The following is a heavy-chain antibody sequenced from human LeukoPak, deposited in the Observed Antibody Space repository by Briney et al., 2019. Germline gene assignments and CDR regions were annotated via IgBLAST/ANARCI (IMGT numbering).Heavy chain of an antibody. CDR1: GYTFTNYD. CDR3: ARGGTIYDSILEDAFDI. V-gene: IGHV1-8*01. CDR2: MNPNSGNT. D-gene: IGHD3-22*01. J-gene: IGHJ3*02. Sequence: ASVKVSFTASGYTFTNYDINWVRQATGQGGEWMGWMNPNSGNTGYAQELQGRVTMTRNSSISTAFMELSSLRSEDTAVYYCARGGTIYDSILEDAFDIGGQGTMVTVSS.